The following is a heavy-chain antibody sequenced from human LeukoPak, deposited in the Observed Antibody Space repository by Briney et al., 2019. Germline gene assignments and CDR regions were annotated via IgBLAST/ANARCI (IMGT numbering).Heavy chain of an antibody. Sequence: SEALSLTCTVSGGSISSSSYYWGWIRQPPGKGLEWIGSIYYSGSTYYNPSLKSRVTISVDTSKNQFSLKLSSVTAADTAVYYCARGKIRIADRNWFDPWGQGTLVTVSS. CDR1: GGSISSSSYY. CDR3: ARGKIRIADRNWFDP. V-gene: IGHV4-39*07. J-gene: IGHJ5*02. CDR2: IYYSGST. D-gene: IGHD6-13*01.